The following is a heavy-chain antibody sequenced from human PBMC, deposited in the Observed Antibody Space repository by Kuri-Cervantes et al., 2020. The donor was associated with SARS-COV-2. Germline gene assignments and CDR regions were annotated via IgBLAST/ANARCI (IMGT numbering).Heavy chain of an antibody. D-gene: IGHD4-17*01. CDR1: GFTFSSYA. J-gene: IGHJ4*02. CDR3: ARDRWTVTGGLDY. CDR2: IKQDGSEK. V-gene: IGHV3-7*03. Sequence: LSLTCAASGFTFSSYAMHWVRQAPGKGLEWVANIKQDGSEKYYVDSVKGRFTISRDNAKNSLYLQMNSLRAEDTAVYYCARDRWTVTGGLDYWGQGTRVTVSS.